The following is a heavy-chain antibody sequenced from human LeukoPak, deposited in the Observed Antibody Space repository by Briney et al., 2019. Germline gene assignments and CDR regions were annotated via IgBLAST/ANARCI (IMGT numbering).Heavy chain of an antibody. Sequence: LGASVKVSCKASGYTFTNYYLHWVRQAPGQGLEWMGWMDPKSDRTKFTQSFQGRVTMTRDTSISTAYMELNRLTSDDTALYFCARDNYGPFDYWGQGTLVTVSS. CDR2: MDPKSDRT. CDR3: ARDNYGPFDY. D-gene: IGHD3-10*01. J-gene: IGHJ4*02. CDR1: GYTFTNYY. V-gene: IGHV1-2*03.